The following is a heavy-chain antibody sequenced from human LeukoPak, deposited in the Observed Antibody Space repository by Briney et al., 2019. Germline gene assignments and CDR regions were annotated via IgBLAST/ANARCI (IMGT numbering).Heavy chain of an antibody. CDR2: INPSGGST. J-gene: IGHJ4*02. Sequence: ASVKVSCKASGYTFTSYYMHWVRQAPGQGLEWMGIINPSGGSTSYAQKFQGRVTMTRDTSTSTVYMELSSLRSEDTAVYYCARDVTLTTVTTLEDYRGQGTLVTVSS. D-gene: IGHD4-17*01. CDR3: ARDVTLTTVTTLEDY. V-gene: IGHV1-46*01. CDR1: GYTFTSYY.